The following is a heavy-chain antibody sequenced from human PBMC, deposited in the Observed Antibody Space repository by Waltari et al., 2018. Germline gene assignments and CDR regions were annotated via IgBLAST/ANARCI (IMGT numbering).Heavy chain of an antibody. Sequence: QVQLVESGGGVVQPGGSLRLSCAASGFTFSTYGMHWVRQAPGQGLEWVAFIRYDGSNKYYADSVKGRFTISRDNSKNTLYLQMNSLRAEDTAVYYCAKDLWYYGSGYLGVLYYWGQGTLVTVSS. CDR3: AKDLWYYGSGYLGVLYY. CDR1: GFTFSTYG. V-gene: IGHV3-30*02. J-gene: IGHJ4*02. D-gene: IGHD3-10*01. CDR2: IRYDGSNK.